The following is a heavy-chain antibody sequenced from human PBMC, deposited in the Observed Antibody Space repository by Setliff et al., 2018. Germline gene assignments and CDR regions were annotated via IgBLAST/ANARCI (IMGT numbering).Heavy chain of an antibody. V-gene: IGHV3-53*01. J-gene: IGHJ4*02. CDR3: RQWFGELSRDY. CDR2: LYGGGNT. CDR1: GFTVSSND. Sequence: GGSLRLSCAASGFTVSSNDMSWVRQAPGKGLEWIALLYGGGNTFYADSVKGRFTISGDSSKDAVYLQMNSLRADDTAVYYCRQWFGELSRDYWGPGTLVTVSS. D-gene: IGHD3-10*01.